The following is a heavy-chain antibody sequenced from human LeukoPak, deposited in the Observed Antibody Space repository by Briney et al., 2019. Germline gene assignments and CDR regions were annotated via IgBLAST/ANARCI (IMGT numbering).Heavy chain of an antibody. V-gene: IGHV3-23*01. CDR3: AKDRSSWYYPFDY. CDR2: ISGGGHNS. J-gene: IGHJ4*02. Sequence: PGGSLRLSCAASGFTFSSYAMSWVRQAPGKGLEWVSVISGGGHNSYYADSVRGRFTISRDNSKNTVYLQMNSLRVEDAAVYYCAKDRSSWYYPFDYWGQGSLVTVS. CDR1: GFTFSSYA. D-gene: IGHD6-13*01.